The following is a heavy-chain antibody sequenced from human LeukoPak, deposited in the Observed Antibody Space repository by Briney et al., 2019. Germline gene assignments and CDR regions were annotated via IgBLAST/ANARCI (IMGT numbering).Heavy chain of an antibody. J-gene: IGHJ3*02. CDR2: IKQDGSEK. CDR1: GFTFSSYW. V-gene: IGHV3-7*01. D-gene: IGHD3-3*01. CDR3: ARDLKPPEKNYDFSNDAFDI. Sequence: GGSLRLSCAASGFTFSSYWMSWVRQAPGKGLEWVANIKQDGSEKYYLHSLKGRFTISRDNAKNSLYLQMNRLRAEDTGVYYCARDLKPPEKNYDFSNDAFDIWGQGTMVTVSS.